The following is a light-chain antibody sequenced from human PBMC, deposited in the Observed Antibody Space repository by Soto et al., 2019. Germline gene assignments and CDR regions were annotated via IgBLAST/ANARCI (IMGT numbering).Light chain of an antibody. CDR3: QQSYSTPWT. CDR1: QSISSY. J-gene: IGKJ1*01. CDR2: AAS. V-gene: IGKV1-39*01. Sequence: DIQMTQSPSSLSASVGDRVTITCRASQSISSYLNGYQQKPGKAPKLLIYAASSLQSGVPSRFSGSGSGTDFTLTISSLQPEDFATYYCQQSYSTPWTFGQGTKVESK.